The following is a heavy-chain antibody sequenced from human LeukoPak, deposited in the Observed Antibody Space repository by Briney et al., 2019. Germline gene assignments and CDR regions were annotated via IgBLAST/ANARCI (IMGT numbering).Heavy chain of an antibody. CDR2: ISGSGGNT. CDR1: GLTFSSYA. D-gene: IGHD4-17*01. Sequence: GGSLRLSCAASGLTFSSYAMSWVRQAPGKGLEWVSAISGSGGNTYYADSVKGRLTISRDNSKNTLYLQMNSLRAEDTAVYYCAKSTHDYGDSPFDYWGQGTLVTVSS. CDR3: AKSTHDYGDSPFDY. V-gene: IGHV3-23*01. J-gene: IGHJ4*02.